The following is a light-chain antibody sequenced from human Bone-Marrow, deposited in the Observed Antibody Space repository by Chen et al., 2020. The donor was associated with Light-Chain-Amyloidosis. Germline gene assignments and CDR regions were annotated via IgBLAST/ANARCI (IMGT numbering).Light chain of an antibody. J-gene: IGLJ3*02. CDR1: GSDIGGYNY. CDR3: NSVTSRGTLV. Sequence: QSALTQPASVSGSPGQSITISCTGTGSDIGGYNYVSWYQQHPGKAPKLMIYDVSNRPSGVSNRFSGSKSGNTASLTISGLQSEDEAHYYCNSVTSRGTLVFGGGTKLTVL. CDR2: DVS. V-gene: IGLV2-14*01.